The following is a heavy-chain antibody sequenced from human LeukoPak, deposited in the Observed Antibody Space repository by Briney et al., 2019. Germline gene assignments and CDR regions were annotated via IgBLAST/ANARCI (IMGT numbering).Heavy chain of an antibody. V-gene: IGHV3-23*01. CDR2: ISNNGGYT. Sequence: GGSLRLSCAASGFTFSSSAMSWVRQAPGKGLEWVSAISNNGGYTYYADSVQGRFTISRDNSKSTLCLQMNSLRAEDTAVYYCAKSEEAGSDYWGQGTLVTVSS. D-gene: IGHD6-19*01. CDR3: AKSEEAGSDY. J-gene: IGHJ4*02. CDR1: GFTFSSSA.